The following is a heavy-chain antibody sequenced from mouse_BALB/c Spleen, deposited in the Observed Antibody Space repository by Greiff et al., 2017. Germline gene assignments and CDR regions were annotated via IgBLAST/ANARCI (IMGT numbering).Heavy chain of an antibody. CDR3: ARERGYYGSSYGFAY. CDR2: ISSGSSTI. D-gene: IGHD1-1*01. Sequence: EVQGVESGGGLVQPGGSRKLSCAASGFTFSSFGMHWVRQAPEKGLEWVAYISSGSSTIYYADTVKGRFTISRDNPKNTLFLQMTSLRSEDTAMYYCARERGYYGSSYGFAYWGQGTLVTVSA. J-gene: IGHJ3*01. CDR1: GFTFSSFG. V-gene: IGHV5-17*02.